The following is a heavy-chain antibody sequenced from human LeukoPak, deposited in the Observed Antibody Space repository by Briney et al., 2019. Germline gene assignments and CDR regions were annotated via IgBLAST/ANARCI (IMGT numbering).Heavy chain of an antibody. CDR3: ARGRRITMVRGVSRVNPFDI. D-gene: IGHD3-10*01. CDR1: GGSISSYY. V-gene: IGHV4-4*07. Sequence: SETLSLTCTVSGGSISSYYWSWIRQPAGKGLEWIGRIYTSGSTNYNPSLKSRVTMSVGTSKNQFSLKLSSVTAADTAVYYCARGRRITMVRGVSRVNPFDIWGQGTMVTVSS. J-gene: IGHJ3*02. CDR2: IYTSGST.